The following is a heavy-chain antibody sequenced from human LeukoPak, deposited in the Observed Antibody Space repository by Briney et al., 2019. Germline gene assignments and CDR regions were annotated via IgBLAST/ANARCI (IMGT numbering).Heavy chain of an antibody. CDR3: ARDRGDYYGSGSYYYYYYYGMDV. J-gene: IGHJ6*04. CDR1: GFTFSSYS. Sequence: GRSLSLSCAVSGFTFSSYSMNWVRHAPGKGLEWVSSISSSSYIYYADSAKGRFTISRDNAKNSLYLQMNSLRAEDTAVYYCARDRGDYYGSGSYYYYYYYGMDVWGKGTTVTVSS. V-gene: IGHV3-21*01. D-gene: IGHD3-10*01. CDR2: ISSSSYI.